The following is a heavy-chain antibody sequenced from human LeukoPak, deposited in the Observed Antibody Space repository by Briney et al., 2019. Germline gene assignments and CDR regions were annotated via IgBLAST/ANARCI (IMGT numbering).Heavy chain of an antibody. CDR2: IFYSGST. CDR1: GGSISSSSYY. J-gene: IGHJ6*03. Sequence: PSETLSLTCTVSGGSISSSSYYWGWIRQPPGKGLEWIGYIFYSGSTNYNPSLKSRVTISVGTSKNQFSLKLRSVTAADTAVYYCARTTEGYCRGRSCYSYYYYMDVWGKGTTVTVSS. V-gene: IGHV4-61*05. D-gene: IGHD2-15*01. CDR3: ARTTEGYCRGRSCYSYYYYMDV.